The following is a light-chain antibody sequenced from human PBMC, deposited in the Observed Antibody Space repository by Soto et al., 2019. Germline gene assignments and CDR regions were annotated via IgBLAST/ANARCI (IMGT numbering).Light chain of an antibody. Sequence: IQMTQSPSTLSASIGDRVTITCRASQSINNRLAWYQQKPGKAPKLLIYDASSLESGVPSRFSGSGSGTEFTLTISSLQPDDFATYYCQQYNSYPWTFGQGTKVDIK. CDR1: QSINNR. CDR2: DAS. V-gene: IGKV1-5*01. CDR3: QQYNSYPWT. J-gene: IGKJ1*01.